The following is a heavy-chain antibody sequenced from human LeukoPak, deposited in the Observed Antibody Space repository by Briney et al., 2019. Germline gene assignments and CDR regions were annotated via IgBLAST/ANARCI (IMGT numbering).Heavy chain of an antibody. CDR2: ISGSGAST. V-gene: IGHV3-23*01. D-gene: IGHD6-13*01. J-gene: IGHJ4*02. CDR1: GFTLSTNA. CDR3: AKDHGYSSSWYLTYFDY. Sequence: GGSLRLSCLTSGFTLSTNAMSWVRQAPGKGLEWISGISGSGASTYYADSVKGRFTISRDDSRNTLYLQMNSLRGDDTAVYYCAKDHGYSSSWYLTYFDYWGQGTLVTVSS.